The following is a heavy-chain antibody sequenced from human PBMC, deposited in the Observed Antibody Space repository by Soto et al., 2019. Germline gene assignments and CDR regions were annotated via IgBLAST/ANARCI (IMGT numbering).Heavy chain of an antibody. D-gene: IGHD3-16*01. CDR1: GGTFSSYA. CDR2: IIPIFGTA. J-gene: IGHJ4*02. CDR3: ASLIQFSPVWYY. V-gene: IGHV1-69*01. Sequence: QVQLVQSGAEVKKPGSSVKVSCKASGGTFSSYAISWVRQAPGQGLEWMGGIIPIFGTANYAQKFQGRVRSTEDESTSTAYMELTSLRSDGTAVYYCASLIQFSPVWYYWGQGTLVTVSS.